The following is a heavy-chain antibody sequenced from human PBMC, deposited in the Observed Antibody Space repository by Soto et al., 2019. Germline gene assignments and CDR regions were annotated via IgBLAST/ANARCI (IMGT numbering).Heavy chain of an antibody. J-gene: IGHJ4*02. CDR3: ARSPRSSPYFDY. D-gene: IGHD6-13*01. CDR1: GYTFSNFW. V-gene: IGHV5-51*01. CDR2: IYPGDHET. Sequence: ESLKISCQSSGYTFSNFWIGWVRQLPGKGLEWMGIIYPGDHETRYSPSFHGKVTIPADRSINTAYLQWNSLEASDTAFYFCARSPRSSPYFDYWGQGALVTVSS.